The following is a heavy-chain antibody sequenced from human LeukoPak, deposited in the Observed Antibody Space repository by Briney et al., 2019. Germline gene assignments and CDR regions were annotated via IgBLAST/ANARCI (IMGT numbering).Heavy chain of an antibody. J-gene: IGHJ4*02. CDR2: INPSGGST. CDR1: GYTFTNYH. Sequence: ASVKVSCKASGYTFTNYHMHWVRQAPGQGLEWMGIINPSGGSTSYAQKFQGRVTMTRDTSTSTVYMELSSLRSEDTAVYYCARHLTSLGGGGDETDYWGQGTLVTVSS. CDR3: ARHLTSLGGGGDETDY. V-gene: IGHV1-46*01. D-gene: IGHD3-16*01.